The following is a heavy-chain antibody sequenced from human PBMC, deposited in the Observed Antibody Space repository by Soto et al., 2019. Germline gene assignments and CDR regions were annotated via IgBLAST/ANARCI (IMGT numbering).Heavy chain of an antibody. CDR2: ISSGSSTI. CDR3: TRSAYMDV. J-gene: IGHJ6*03. D-gene: IGHD2-2*01. V-gene: IGHV3-48*01. Sequence: LRLSCAASGFTFSSYSMNWVRQAPGKGLEWVSYISSGSSTIYYADSVKGRFTISRDNAKNSLYLQMDSLRAEDTAVYYATRSAYMDVWGTGTTVTVS. CDR1: GFTFSSYS.